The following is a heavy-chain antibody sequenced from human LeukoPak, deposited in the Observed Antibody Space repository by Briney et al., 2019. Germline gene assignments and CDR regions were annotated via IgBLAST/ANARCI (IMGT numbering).Heavy chain of an antibody. CDR1: GYTFTSYD. CDR2: MNPNSGNT. J-gene: IGHJ4*02. Sequence: ASVKVSCKASGYTFTSYDINWVRQATGQGLEWMGWMNPNSGNTGYAQKFQGRLTTTRNTSISTAYMELSSLRSEDTAVYYCARHGFDFWSGYSVFDYWGQGTLVTVSS. V-gene: IGHV1-8*03. D-gene: IGHD3-3*01. CDR3: ARHGFDFWSGYSVFDY.